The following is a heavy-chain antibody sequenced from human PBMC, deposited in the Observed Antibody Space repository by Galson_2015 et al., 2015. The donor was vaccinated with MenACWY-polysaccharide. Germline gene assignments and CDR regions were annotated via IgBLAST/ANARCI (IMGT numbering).Heavy chain of an antibody. CDR3: ARDGYCRGGSCYFNYYYALDA. Sequence: SVKVSCKASGGTFSNSGFYAISWVRQAPGQGLEWMGRIIPSLGKPNYAEKFQGRVAITADKSTSTAYMELSSLRSEDTAVYYCARDGYCRGGSCYFNYYYALDAWGQGTTVTVSS. CDR1: GGTFSNSGFYA. J-gene: IGHJ6*02. CDR2: IIPSLGKP. V-gene: IGHV1-69*04. D-gene: IGHD2-15*01.